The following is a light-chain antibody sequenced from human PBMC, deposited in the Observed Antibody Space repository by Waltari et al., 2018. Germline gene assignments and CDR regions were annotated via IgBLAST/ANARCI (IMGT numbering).Light chain of an antibody. J-gene: IGKJ2*01. CDR1: QSVSGH. V-gene: IGKV3-11*01. CDR3: QQRSNWPPYT. CDR2: GAS. Sequence: DIVLTQSPATLSLSPGERATLSCWASQSVSGHLAWYQQKPGQAPRLLIYGASSRATGIPARFSGSGSGTDFTLTISSLEPEDFAVYYCQQRSNWPPYTFGQGTKLEIK.